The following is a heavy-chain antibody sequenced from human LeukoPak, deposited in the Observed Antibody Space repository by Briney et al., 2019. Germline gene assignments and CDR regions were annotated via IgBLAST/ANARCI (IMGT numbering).Heavy chain of an antibody. V-gene: IGHV4-39*07. J-gene: IGHJ4*02. CDR2: IYYSGST. CDR3: GARVIWFGELSSDQ. D-gene: IGHD3-10*01. Sequence: SETLSLTCTVSGGSISSSSYYWGWIRQPPGKGLEWIGSIYYSGSTYYNPSLKSRVTISVDTSKDQFSLKLSSVTAADTAVYYCGARVIWFGELSSDQWGQGTLVTVSS. CDR1: GGSISSSSYY.